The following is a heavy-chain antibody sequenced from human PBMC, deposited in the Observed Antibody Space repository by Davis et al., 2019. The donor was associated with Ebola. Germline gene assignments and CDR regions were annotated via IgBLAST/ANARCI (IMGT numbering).Heavy chain of an antibody. CDR2: INHSGST. J-gene: IGHJ4*02. CDR1: GGSISSGDYY. D-gene: IGHD3-22*01. CDR3: ARRAGHYYDSGIDY. V-gene: IGHV4-39*01. Sequence: SETLSLTCTVSGGSISSGDYYWSWIRQPPGKGLEWIGEINHSGSTNYNPSLKNRVTVSVDTSKNQFSLKLGSVTAADTAVYHCARRAGHYYDSGIDYWGRGTLVTVSS.